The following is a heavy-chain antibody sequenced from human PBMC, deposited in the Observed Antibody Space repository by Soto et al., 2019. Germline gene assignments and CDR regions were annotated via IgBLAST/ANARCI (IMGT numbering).Heavy chain of an antibody. J-gene: IGHJ5*01. CDR2: TYHSGKP. Sequence: QLQLQESGSRLVKSSETLSLPCAVSGDTISTGGYSWAWIRQPPEKALEWIGHTYHSGKPYYNPSPRSRGCISVDRSKNQFSLKLSSVTAADTAVYYCAGETYVDYGGYFASGGEGTLVTVSS. V-gene: IGHV4-30-2*01. D-gene: IGHD4-17*01. CDR1: GDTISTGGYS. CDR3: AGETYVDYGGYFAS.